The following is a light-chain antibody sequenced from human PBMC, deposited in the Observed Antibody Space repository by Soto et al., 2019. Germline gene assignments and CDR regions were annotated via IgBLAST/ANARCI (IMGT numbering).Light chain of an antibody. V-gene: IGKV1-39*01. CDR3: QQSHSTPYT. CDR2: AAS. Sequence: DILMTQSPSSLSASVGDRVTITCRASQSISSYLNWYQQKPGKAPKLLIYAASSLQSGVPSRFSGSGSGTDFTLTISSLQPEDFATYYCQQSHSTPYTFGQGTKLEIK. J-gene: IGKJ2*01. CDR1: QSISSY.